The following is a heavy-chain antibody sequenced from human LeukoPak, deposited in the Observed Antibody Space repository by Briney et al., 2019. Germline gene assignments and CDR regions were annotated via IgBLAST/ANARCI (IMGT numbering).Heavy chain of an antibody. J-gene: IGHJ4*02. V-gene: IGHV1-3*01. CDR1: GYIFTDYA. Sequence: ASVKVSCKASGYIFTDYAIQWVRQAPGQGLEWMGWINAGNGKTKYSQKFQGRVTITRNTSASTAYMELSGLRSDDTAVYYCARARWTSTVTTYYLDFWGQGTLVTVSS. CDR2: INAGNGKT. D-gene: IGHD4-17*01. CDR3: ARARWTSTVTTYYLDF.